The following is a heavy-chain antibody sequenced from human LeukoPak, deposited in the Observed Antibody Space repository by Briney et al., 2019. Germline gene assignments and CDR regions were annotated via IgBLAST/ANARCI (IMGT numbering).Heavy chain of an antibody. V-gene: IGHV4-34*01. Sequence: SETLSLTCAVYGGSFSGYYWSWIRQPPGKGLEWIGEINHSGSTNYNPSLKSRVTISVDTSKNQFSLKLSSVTAADTAVYYCARGSRRTYGSGSYFWYWGQGTLVTVSS. CDR2: INHSGST. CDR3: ARGSRRTYGSGSYFWY. CDR1: GGSFSGYY. D-gene: IGHD3-10*01. J-gene: IGHJ4*02.